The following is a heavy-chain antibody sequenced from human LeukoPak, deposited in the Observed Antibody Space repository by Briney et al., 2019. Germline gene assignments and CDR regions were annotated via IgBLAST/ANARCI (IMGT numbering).Heavy chain of an antibody. V-gene: IGHV1-18*01. CDR1: GYTFTSYG. D-gene: IGHD3-3*01. CDR3: ARGRRTYYDFWSGYYEDYFDY. J-gene: IGHJ4*02. CDR2: ISAYNGNT. Sequence: GASVKVSCKASGYTFTSYGISWVRQAPGQGLEWMGWISAYNGNTNYAQKLQGRVTMTTDTSTSTAYMELRSLRSDNTAVYYCARGRRTYYDFWSGYYEDYFDYWGQGTLVTVSS.